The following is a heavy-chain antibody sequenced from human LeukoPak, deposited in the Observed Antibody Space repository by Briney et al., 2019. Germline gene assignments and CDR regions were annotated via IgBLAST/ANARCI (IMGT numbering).Heavy chain of an antibody. Sequence: SETLSLTCTVSGGSISSYYWSWIRQPPGKGLEWMGYIYYSGSTNYNASLKSRVTISVDTSKNQFSLKLSSVTAADTAVYYCAREVLDILTGYLFDYWGQGTLVTVSS. CDR3: AREVLDILTGYLFDY. V-gene: IGHV4-59*01. J-gene: IGHJ4*02. CDR2: IYYSGST. CDR1: GGSISSYY. D-gene: IGHD3-9*01.